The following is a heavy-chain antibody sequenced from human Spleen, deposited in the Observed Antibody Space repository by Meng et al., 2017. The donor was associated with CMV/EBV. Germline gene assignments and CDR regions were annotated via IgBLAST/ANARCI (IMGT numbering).Heavy chain of an antibody. CDR1: GFTFSGYA. D-gene: IGHD3-22*01. CDR3: AKDHQYYDTSVDAFDI. CDR2: VTGSDSLGGST. Sequence: GESLKISCAASGFTFSGYAMSWVRQAPGKGLEWVSGVTGSDSLGGSTFYADSVRGRFTVSRDNSKNTLYLHMTSLRAEDTAVYYCAKDHQYYDTSVDAFDIWGQGTMVTVSS. J-gene: IGHJ3*02. V-gene: IGHV3-23*01.